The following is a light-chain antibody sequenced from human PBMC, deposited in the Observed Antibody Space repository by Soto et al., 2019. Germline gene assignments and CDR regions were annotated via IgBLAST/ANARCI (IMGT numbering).Light chain of an antibody. V-gene: IGLV2-14*01. CDR3: SSYTSSRV. J-gene: IGLJ3*02. CDR1: SSDIGGHNY. Sequence: QSALTQPASVSGSPGQSITISCTGTSSDIGGHNYVSWHQQHPGKAPKLIISEVSNRPSGVSNRFSGSKSDNTASLTISGLQAEDEADYYCSSYTSSRVFGGGTKLTVL. CDR2: EVS.